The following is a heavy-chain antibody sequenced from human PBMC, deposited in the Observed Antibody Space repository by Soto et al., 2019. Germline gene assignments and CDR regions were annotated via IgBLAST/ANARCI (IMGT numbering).Heavy chain of an antibody. D-gene: IGHD6-13*01. CDR1: GYTFTSYH. Sequence: RASVKVSCKASGYTFTSYHMHWVRQAPGQGLEWMGIINPSGGSTSYAQKFQGRVTMTRDTSTSTVYMELSSLRSEDTAVYYCASSEQQLVRHYYYYYGMDVWGQGTTVTVSS. J-gene: IGHJ6*02. CDR3: ASSEQQLVRHYYYYYGMDV. V-gene: IGHV1-46*01. CDR2: INPSGGST.